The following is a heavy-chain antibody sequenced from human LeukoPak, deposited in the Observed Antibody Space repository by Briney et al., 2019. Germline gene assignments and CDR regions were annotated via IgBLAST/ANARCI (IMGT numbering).Heavy chain of an antibody. CDR2: IYSGGST. Sequence: GGSLRLSCAASGFTVSSNYMSWVRQAPGKGLEWVSVIYSGGSTYYADSVKGRFTISRDNSKNTLYLQMNSLRAEDTAVYYCARDSMVGDKEQYYYYMDVWGEGTMVIVSS. CDR1: GFTVSSNY. V-gene: IGHV3-53*01. CDR3: ARDSMVGDKEQYYYYMDV. J-gene: IGHJ6*03. D-gene: IGHD1-26*01.